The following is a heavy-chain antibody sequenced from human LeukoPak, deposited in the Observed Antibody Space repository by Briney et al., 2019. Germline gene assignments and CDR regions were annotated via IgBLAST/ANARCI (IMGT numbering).Heavy chain of an antibody. Sequence: SETLSLTCAVYSGSFSGYYWSWIRQPPGKGLEWIGEINQSGSTNYNPSLKRRVTISEDTSKNQFSLKLSSVTAADTAVYYCARGRNRLQLSGLRSCTFDIWGQGTLVTVSS. D-gene: IGHD2/OR15-2a*01. CDR1: SGSFSGYY. V-gene: IGHV4-34*01. J-gene: IGHJ3*02. CDR3: ARGRNRLQLSGLRSCTFDI. CDR2: INQSGST.